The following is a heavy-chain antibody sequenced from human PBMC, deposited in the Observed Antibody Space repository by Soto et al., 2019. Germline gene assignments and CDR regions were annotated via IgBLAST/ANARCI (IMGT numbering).Heavy chain of an antibody. D-gene: IGHD3-3*01. J-gene: IGHJ4*01. CDR2: IDPSGGST. Sequence: ASVKVSCKASGYNFTSYYMHWVRQAPGQGLEWMGIIDPSGGSTSYAQKFQGRVSMTWDTSTSTVYMDLSSLRSEDTAVYYCARDLTGGPTYYDFWSGYSPVDYWG. CDR3: ARDLTGGPTYYDFWSGYSPVDY. V-gene: IGHV1-46*03. CDR1: GYNFTSYY.